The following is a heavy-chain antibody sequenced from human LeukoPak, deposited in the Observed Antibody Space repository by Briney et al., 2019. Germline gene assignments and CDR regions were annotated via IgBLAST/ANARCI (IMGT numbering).Heavy chain of an antibody. V-gene: IGHV4-34*01. J-gene: IGHJ4*02. CDR2: INHSGST. Sequence: SETLSLTCTVSGGSISSYYWSWIRQPPGKGLEWIGEINHSGSTNYNPSLKSRVTISVDTSENQFSLKLSSVTAADTAVYYCARGSDTAMVYFDYWGQGTLVTVSS. CDR1: GGSISSYY. CDR3: ARGSDTAMVYFDY. D-gene: IGHD5-18*01.